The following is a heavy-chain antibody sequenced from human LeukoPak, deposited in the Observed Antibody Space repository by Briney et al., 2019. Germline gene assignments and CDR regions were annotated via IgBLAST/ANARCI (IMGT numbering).Heavy chain of an antibody. D-gene: IGHD2-2*01. Sequence: GGSLRLSCAASGFTVSTYYMTWVRQAPGKGLECVSDIYSGGSTYYADAVKGRFTVSRDNSKNTLYRQMNSLRAEDTAMYYCARGLGYCTSTTCVLPFDYWGQGTLVTVSS. CDR2: IYSGGST. CDR3: ARGLGYCTSTTCVLPFDY. V-gene: IGHV3-53*01. J-gene: IGHJ4*02. CDR1: GFTVSTYY.